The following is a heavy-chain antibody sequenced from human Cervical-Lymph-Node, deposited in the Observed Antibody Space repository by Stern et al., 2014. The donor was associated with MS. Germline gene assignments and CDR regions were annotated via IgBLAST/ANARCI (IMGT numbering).Heavy chain of an antibody. V-gene: IGHV4-4*02. CDR1: GGSISSSNW. CDR3: ARDSLYSYGYDRRRPFDY. Sequence: QVQLQESGPGLVKPSGTLSLTCAVSGGSISSSNWWSWVRQPPGKGLEWIGEIYHSGSTNYNPSLKIRVTISVDKSKNQFPLKLTSVTAADTAVYYCARDSLYSYGYDRRRPFDYWGQGTLVTVSS. J-gene: IGHJ4*02. CDR2: IYHSGST. D-gene: IGHD5-18*01.